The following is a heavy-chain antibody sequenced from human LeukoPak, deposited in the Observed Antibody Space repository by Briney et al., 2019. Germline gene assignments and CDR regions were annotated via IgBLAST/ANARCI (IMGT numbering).Heavy chain of an antibody. CDR1: GGSISSYY. V-gene: IGHV4-4*09. CDR3: ARRSPAAGTGWWFDP. Sequence: SETLSLTCTVSGGSISSYYWSWIRQPPGKGLEWIGYIYTSGSTNYNPSLKSRVTISVDTSKNQLSLKLSSVTAADTAVYYCARRSPAAGTGWWFDPWGQGTLVTVSS. CDR2: IYTSGST. J-gene: IGHJ5*02. D-gene: IGHD6-13*01.